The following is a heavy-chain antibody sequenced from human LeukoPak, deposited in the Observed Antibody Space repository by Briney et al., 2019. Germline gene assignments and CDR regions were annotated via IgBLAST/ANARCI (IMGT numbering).Heavy chain of an antibody. CDR1: GFTFNNYA. D-gene: IGHD2-2*01. J-gene: IGHJ4*02. CDR3: VRAAPRDCSPASCSLFDT. CDR2: IMIGGDGK. Sequence: GGSLRLSCAGSGFTFNNYAMSWVRRAPRKGLEWVSTIMIGGDGKHYADSVKGRFTISRDRSESTLYLQMNGLRADDTAVFYCVRAAPRDCSPASCSLFDTWGQGTLVTVSS. V-gene: IGHV3-23*01.